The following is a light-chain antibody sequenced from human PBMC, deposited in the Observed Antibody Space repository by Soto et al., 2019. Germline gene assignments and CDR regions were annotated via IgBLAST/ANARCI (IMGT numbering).Light chain of an antibody. CDR1: QSVSRNY. J-gene: IGKJ4*01. V-gene: IGKV3-20*01. Sequence: EIGLTQSPGTLSLSPGGRATLSGRASQSVSRNYVAWYQQKPGQAPRLLIYGVSSRASGIPDRFSGSGSGADFTLSITRLEPEDFALYYCQQYGSTPLTFGGGTKVEIK. CDR2: GVS. CDR3: QQYGSTPLT.